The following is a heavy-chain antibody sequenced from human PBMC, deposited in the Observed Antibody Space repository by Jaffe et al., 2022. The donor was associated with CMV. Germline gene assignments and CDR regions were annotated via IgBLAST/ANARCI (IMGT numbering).Heavy chain of an antibody. J-gene: IGHJ3*02. CDR2: IYYSGST. V-gene: IGHV4-59*01. CDR1: GGSISSYY. D-gene: IGHD5-12*01. Sequence: QVQLQESGPGLVKPSETLSLTCTVSGGSISSYYWSWIRQPPGKGLEWIGYIYYSGSTNYNPSLKSRVTISVDTSKNQFSLKLSSVTAADTAVYYCARGEKKRRWLQGQGAFDIWGQGTMVTVSS. CDR3: ARGEKKRRWLQGQGAFDI.